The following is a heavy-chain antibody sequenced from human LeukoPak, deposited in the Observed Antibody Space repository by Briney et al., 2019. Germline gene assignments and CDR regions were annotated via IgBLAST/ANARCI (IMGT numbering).Heavy chain of an antibody. CDR2: ISYDGSNK. CDR1: GFTFSSYG. Sequence: QSGKSLRLSCAASGFTFSSYGMHWVRQAPGKGMEWVALISYDGSNKYYADSVKGRITISRDNSENTLFLQMNSLRTEDTAVYYCAKDRRGYDFWSGGYYHYGMDVWGQGTTVTVSS. J-gene: IGHJ6*02. D-gene: IGHD3-3*01. CDR3: AKDRRGYDFWSGGYYHYGMDV. V-gene: IGHV3-30*18.